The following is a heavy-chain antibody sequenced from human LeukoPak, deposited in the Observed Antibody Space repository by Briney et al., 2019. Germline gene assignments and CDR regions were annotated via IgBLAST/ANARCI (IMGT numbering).Heavy chain of an antibody. V-gene: IGHV1-69*13. CDR2: IIHIFGTE. D-gene: IGHD5-12*01. CDR1: GGTFSSYA. Sequence: VASVKVSCKASGGTFSSYAICGVGQDPGDGREGLGGIIHIFGTENYAQKFQGRITITEDESTSTAHMEMSSPRSEATAVYYCAYEYLHYGMDVWGQGTTVTVSS. J-gene: IGHJ6*02. CDR3: AYEYLHYGMDV.